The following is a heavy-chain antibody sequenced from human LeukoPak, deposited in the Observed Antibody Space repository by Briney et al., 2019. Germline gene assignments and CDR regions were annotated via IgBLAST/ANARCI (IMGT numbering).Heavy chain of an antibody. Sequence: GALRLSCAASGFTFSSYSMNWVRQAPGKGLEWVSYISSSSSTIYYADSVKGRFTISRDNAKNSLYLQMNSLRAEDTALYYCAKSSGDGYNLDAFDIWGQGTMVTVSS. V-gene: IGHV3-48*04. D-gene: IGHD5-24*01. CDR3: AKSSGDGYNLDAFDI. J-gene: IGHJ3*02. CDR2: ISSSSSTI. CDR1: GFTFSSYS.